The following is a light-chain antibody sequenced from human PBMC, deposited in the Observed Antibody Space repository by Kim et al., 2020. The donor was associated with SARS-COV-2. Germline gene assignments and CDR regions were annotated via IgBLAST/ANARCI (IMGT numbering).Light chain of an antibody. J-gene: IGKJ1*01. CDR3: QKYDNAPLT. V-gene: IGKV1-27*01. CDR2: AAS. Sequence: ASLGDGVTITCRASQGIRIYLPGYRQEPGKAPHLLIYAASTLQSGVPSRFSGSGSGTEFTLSISSLQPEDVATDFCQKYDNAPLTVGQGTKVESK. CDR1: QGIRIY.